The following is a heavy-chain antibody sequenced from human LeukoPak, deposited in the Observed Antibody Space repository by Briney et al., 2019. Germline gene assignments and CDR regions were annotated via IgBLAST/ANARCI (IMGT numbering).Heavy chain of an antibody. CDR2: IKPDGSEI. CDR3: AKGAVDYYYYYYMDV. J-gene: IGHJ6*03. V-gene: IGHV3-7*01. Sequence: GGSLRLSCAASGFTFSSYWMSWVRQAPEKGLEWVAKIKPDGSEIYHVDSVQGRFTISRDNSKNTLYLQMNSLRAEDTAVYYCAKGAVDYYYYYYMDVWGKGTTVTVSS. CDR1: GFTFSSYW.